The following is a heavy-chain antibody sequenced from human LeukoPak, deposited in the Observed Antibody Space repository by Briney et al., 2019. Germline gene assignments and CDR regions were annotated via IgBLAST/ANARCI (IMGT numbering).Heavy chain of an antibody. V-gene: IGHV1-2*02. CDR3: ARDVQLERLLH. J-gene: IGHJ4*02. CDR2: INPNSGGT. D-gene: IGHD1-1*01. CDR1: GYTFTGYY. Sequence: ASVKVSCRASGYTFTGYYMHWVRQAPGQGLEWMAWINPNSGGTNYAQKFQGRVTMTRDTSISTVYMELSRLRSDDTAVYYCARDVQLERLLHWGQGTLVTVSS.